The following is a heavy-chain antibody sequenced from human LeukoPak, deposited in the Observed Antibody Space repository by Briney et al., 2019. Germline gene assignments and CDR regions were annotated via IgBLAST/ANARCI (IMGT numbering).Heavy chain of an antibody. CDR3: ATYMGAGNAFNI. D-gene: IGHD2-2*02. J-gene: IGHJ3*02. CDR1: GYSFTSYY. CDR2: INPSGGST. V-gene: IGHV1-46*01. Sequence: ASMKVSCRASGYSFTSYYMHWVRQAPGQGLQWMGIINPSGGSTSYAQKFQGRVTMTRDTSTSTVYMELSSLRSEDTAVYYCATYMGAGNAFNIWGQGTMVSVSS.